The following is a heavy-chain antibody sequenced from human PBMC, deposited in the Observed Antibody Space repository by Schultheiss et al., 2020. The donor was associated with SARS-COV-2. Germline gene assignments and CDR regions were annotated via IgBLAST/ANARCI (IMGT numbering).Heavy chain of an antibody. CDR3: AKDRPLYSGYDALFDY. Sequence: GGSLRLSCAASGFTFSNAWMSWVRQAPGKGLEWVSAISGSGGSTYYADSVKGRFTISRDNSKNTLYLQMNSLRAEDTAVYYCAKDRPLYSGYDALFDYWGQGTVVTVAS. V-gene: IGHV3-23*01. CDR2: ISGSGGST. J-gene: IGHJ4*02. CDR1: GFTFSNAW. D-gene: IGHD5-12*01.